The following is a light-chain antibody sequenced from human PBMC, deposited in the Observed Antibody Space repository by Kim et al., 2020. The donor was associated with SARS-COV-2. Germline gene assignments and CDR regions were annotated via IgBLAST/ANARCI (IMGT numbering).Light chain of an antibody. J-gene: IGKJ5*01. CDR3: QQGNSFPFS. Sequence: ASVRDRVTINCRARQGVSNWLAWYQQKPGKAPKLLIYAASRLQSGVPSRFSGSGSGTDFTLTISSVQPEDFATYYCQQGNSFPFSFGQGTRLEIK. V-gene: IGKV1D-12*01. CDR2: AAS. CDR1: QGVSNW.